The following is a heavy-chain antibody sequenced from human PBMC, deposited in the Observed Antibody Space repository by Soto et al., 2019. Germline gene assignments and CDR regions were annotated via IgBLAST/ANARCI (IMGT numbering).Heavy chain of an antibody. Sequence: PSETLSLTCTVSGGSISSGDYYWSWIRQPPGKGLEWIGYIYYSGSTYYNPSLKSRVTISVDTSKNQFSLKLSSVTAADTAVYYCARDPLSHGDHFYLDYWGQGALVTVSS. D-gene: IGHD4-17*01. CDR2: IYYSGST. V-gene: IGHV4-30-4*01. J-gene: IGHJ4*02. CDR1: GGSISSGDYY. CDR3: ARDPLSHGDHFYLDY.